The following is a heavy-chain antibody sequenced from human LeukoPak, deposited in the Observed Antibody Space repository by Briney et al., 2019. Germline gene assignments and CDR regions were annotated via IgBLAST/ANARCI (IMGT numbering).Heavy chain of an antibody. D-gene: IGHD4-17*01. V-gene: IGHV3-23*01. J-gene: IGHJ3*02. CDR1: GFTFSSYS. Sequence: GGSLRLSCAASGFTFSSYSMNWVRQAPGKGLEWVSAISGSGGSTYYADSVKGRFTISRDNSKNTLYLQMNSLRAEDTAVYYCAKGRSSSVTWAFDIWGQGTMVTVSS. CDR2: ISGSGGST. CDR3: AKGRSSSVTWAFDI.